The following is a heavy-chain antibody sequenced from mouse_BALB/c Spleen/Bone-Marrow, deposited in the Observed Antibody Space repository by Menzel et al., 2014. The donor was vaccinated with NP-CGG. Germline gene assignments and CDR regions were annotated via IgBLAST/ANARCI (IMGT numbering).Heavy chain of an antibody. D-gene: IGHD1-3*01. CDR2: ISSGGSYT. V-gene: IGHV5-6*01. CDR1: GFTFSNYG. J-gene: IGHJ4*01. CDR3: ARLTPDYAMDY. Sequence: DVHLAESGGDLVKPGGSLKLSCAASGFTFSNYGMSWVRQTPDKRLEWVATISSGGSYTYFPDSVKGRFTISRDNAKNTLYLQMNSLKSEDAAMYYCARLTPDYAMDYWGQGTSVTVPS.